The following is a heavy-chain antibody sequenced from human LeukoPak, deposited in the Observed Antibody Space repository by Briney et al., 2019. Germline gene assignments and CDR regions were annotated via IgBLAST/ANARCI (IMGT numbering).Heavy chain of an antibody. CDR1: GYTFTSYD. CDR3: AREQYCSGGSCYWFDL. CDR2: MNPNSGNT. J-gene: IGHJ5*02. V-gene: IGHV1-8*01. D-gene: IGHD2-15*01. Sequence: ASVKVSCKASGYTFTSYDINWVRQATGQGLEWMGWMNPNSGNTGYAQKFQGRVTMTRNTSISTAYMELSSLRSEDTAVYYCAREQYCSGGSCYWFDLWGQGTLVTVSS.